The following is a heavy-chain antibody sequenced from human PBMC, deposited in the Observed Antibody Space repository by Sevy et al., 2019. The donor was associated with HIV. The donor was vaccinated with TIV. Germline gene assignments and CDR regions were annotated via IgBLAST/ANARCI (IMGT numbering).Heavy chain of an antibody. Sequence: GGSLRLSCSASGFSFSGYAMHWVRQAPGKGLEYASAISSNGGSRYYAESVKGRFTISRDNSKGALYLQMSSLRTEDTAVYYCVKAVVHSSEVGTFDIWGQGTMVTVSS. D-gene: IGHD2-15*01. CDR3: VKAVVHSSEVGTFDI. CDR1: GFSFSGYA. CDR2: ISSNGGSR. J-gene: IGHJ3*02. V-gene: IGHV3-64D*06.